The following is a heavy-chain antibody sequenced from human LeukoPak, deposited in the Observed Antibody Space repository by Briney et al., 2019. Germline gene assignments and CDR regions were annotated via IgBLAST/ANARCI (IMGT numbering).Heavy chain of an antibody. J-gene: IGHJ4*02. D-gene: IGHD3-10*01. CDR2: LYSGGST. V-gene: IGHV3-66*01. CDR3: ARDLSSYYYGSGSLNY. Sequence: GGSLRLSCAASGFTVSSNYMSWVRQAPGKGLEWVSVLYSGGSTYYADSVKGRFTISRDNSKNTLYLQMGSLRAEDMAVYYCARDLSSYYYGSGSLNYWGQGTLVTVSS. CDR1: GFTVSSNY.